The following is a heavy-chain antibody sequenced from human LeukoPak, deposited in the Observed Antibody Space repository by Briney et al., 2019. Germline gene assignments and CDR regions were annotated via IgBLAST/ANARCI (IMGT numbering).Heavy chain of an antibody. V-gene: IGHV4-4*07. CDR3: ARDSCDSSTYSWSYMDV. Sequence: SETLSLTCTVSGGSISSYYWSWIRQPAGKGLEWIGRLYTSGSTNYNPSLKSRVTMSVDTSKNQFSLKLTSVTAADTAVYYCARDSCDSSTYSWSYMDVWGKGTTVTISS. D-gene: IGHD3-22*01. J-gene: IGHJ6*03. CDR2: LYTSGST. CDR1: GGSISSYY.